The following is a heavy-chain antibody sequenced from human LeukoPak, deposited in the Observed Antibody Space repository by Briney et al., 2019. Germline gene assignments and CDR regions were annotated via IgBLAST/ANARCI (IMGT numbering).Heavy chain of an antibody. Sequence: GGSLRLSCAASGFTFSSYWMHWVRQAPGKGLVWVSRINSDGRSTSYADSVKGRFTISRDNAENTLYLQMNSLRAEDTAVYYCAKRSRRLTIVRGVPREDVWGQGTTVTVSS. CDR3: AKRSRRLTIVRGVPREDV. CDR1: GFTFSSYW. J-gene: IGHJ6*02. D-gene: IGHD3-10*01. CDR2: INSDGRST. V-gene: IGHV3-74*01.